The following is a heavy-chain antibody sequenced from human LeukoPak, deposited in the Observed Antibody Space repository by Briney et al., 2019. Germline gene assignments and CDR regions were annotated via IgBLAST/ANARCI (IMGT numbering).Heavy chain of an antibody. J-gene: IGHJ4*02. CDR1: GGSISSYY. V-gene: IGHV4-59*08. CDR3: ARRCSGDDCYSE. D-gene: IGHD2-21*02. CDR2: IYYSGST. Sequence: SETLSLTCTVSGGSISSYYWSWIRQPPGKGLEWIGYIYYSGSTNYNPSLKRRVTISVDTSKNQFSLKLSSVTAADTAVYYCARRCSGDDCYSEWGQGTLVTVSS.